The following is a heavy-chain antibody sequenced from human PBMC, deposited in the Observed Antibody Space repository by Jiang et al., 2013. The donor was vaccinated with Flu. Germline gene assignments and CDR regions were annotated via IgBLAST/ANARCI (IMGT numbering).Heavy chain of an antibody. CDR3: ARIRTYYDRKAYDY. CDR1: GFSLSTSGMC. V-gene: IGHV2-70*01. D-gene: IGHD3-22*01. Sequence: KPTQTLTLTCTFSGFSLSTSGMCVSWIRQPPGKALEWLALIDWDDDKYYSTSLKTRLTISKDTSKNQVVHTMTNMDPVDTATYYCARIRTYYDRKAYDYWGQGTLVTGLL. J-gene: IGHJ4*02. CDR2: IDWDDDK.